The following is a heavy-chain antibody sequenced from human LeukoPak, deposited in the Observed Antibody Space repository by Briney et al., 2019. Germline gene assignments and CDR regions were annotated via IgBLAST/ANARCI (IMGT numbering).Heavy chain of an antibody. CDR2: IRYDGSNK. D-gene: IGHD6-13*01. Sequence: PGGSLRLSCAASGFTFSSYGMHWVRQAPGKGLEWGAFIRYDGSNKYYADSVKGRFTISRDNSKTTLYLQMNSLRAEDTAVYYCAKGAWYSSSYGAFDIWGQGTMVTVSS. CDR1: GFTFSSYG. V-gene: IGHV3-30*02. J-gene: IGHJ3*02. CDR3: AKGAWYSSSYGAFDI.